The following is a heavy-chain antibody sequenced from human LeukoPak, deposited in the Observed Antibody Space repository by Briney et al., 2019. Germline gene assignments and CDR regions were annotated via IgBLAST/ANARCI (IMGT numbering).Heavy chain of an antibody. CDR1: GYTFTGYY. J-gene: IGHJ6*03. V-gene: IGHV1-2*02. D-gene: IGHD2-15*01. CDR2: INPNSGGT. CDR3: ARDMGYCSGGSCYLYHYYYYMDV. Sequence: ASVKVSCKASGYTFTGYYMHWVRQAPGQGLERMGWINPNSGGTNYAQKFQGRVTMTRDTSISTAYMELSRLRSDDTAVYYCARDMGYCSGGSCYLYHYYYYMDVWGKGTTVTVSS.